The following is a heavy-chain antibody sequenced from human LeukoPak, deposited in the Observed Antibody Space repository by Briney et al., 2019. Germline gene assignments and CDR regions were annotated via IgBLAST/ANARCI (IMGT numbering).Heavy chain of an antibody. V-gene: IGHV3-23*01. CDR2: ISGSGGST. Sequence: GGSLRLSCAASGFTFSSYAMSWVRQAPGKGLEWVSAISGSGGSTYYADSVKGRFTISRDNSKNTLYLQMNSLRAEDAAVYYCAKTIGSQVAVLWGQGTLVTVSS. CDR1: GFTFSSYA. D-gene: IGHD2-15*01. CDR3: AKTIGSQVAVL. J-gene: IGHJ4*02.